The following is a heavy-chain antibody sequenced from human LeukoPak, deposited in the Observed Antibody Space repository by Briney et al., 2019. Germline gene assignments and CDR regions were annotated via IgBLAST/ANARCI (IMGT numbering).Heavy chain of an antibody. V-gene: IGHV6-1*01. D-gene: IGHD5-18*01. CDR1: GDTVSTNSVG. Sequence: SQTLSLTCAISGDTVSTNSVGWHWIRQSPSRGLEWLGKTYYRSKWYNDFAVSVKSRMTINPDTSRNHFSLQLNSVTPEDTAVYYCARTYSYGFDYWGQGTLVIVSS. CDR2: TYYRSKWYN. CDR3: ARTYSYGFDY. J-gene: IGHJ4*02.